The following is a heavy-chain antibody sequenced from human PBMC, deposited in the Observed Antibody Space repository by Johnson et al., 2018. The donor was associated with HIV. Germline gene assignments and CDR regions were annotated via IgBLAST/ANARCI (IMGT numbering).Heavy chain of an antibody. Sequence: QEKLVESGGGLVQPGRSLRLSCAASGFTFSSYAMHWVRQAPGKGLAWVAVISYDGSNKYYADSVKGRFAISRDNSKNTLYLQMNSLRAEDTAVYYCARVREWEGGEVGDAFDIWGQGTLVTVSS. J-gene: IGHJ3*02. CDR3: ARVREWEGGEVGDAFDI. V-gene: IGHV3-30*09. CDR1: GFTFSSYA. D-gene: IGHD1-26*01. CDR2: ISYDGSNK.